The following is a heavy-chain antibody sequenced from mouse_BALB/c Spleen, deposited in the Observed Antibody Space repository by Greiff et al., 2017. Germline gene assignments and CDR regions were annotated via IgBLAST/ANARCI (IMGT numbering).Heavy chain of an antibody. Sequence: VQLVESGPGLVAPSQCLSITCTASGFSLTSYGVYWVRQPPGKGLEWLGVIWAGGSTNYYSALMYRLSISNDNTKSQVLLIMNSLQTDDTAMYCCARDTNGDGAMDDWGQGTTVTVSS. CDR1: GFSLTSYG. J-gene: IGHJ4*01. D-gene: IGHD4-1*01. CDR2: IWAGGST. V-gene: IGHV2-9*02. CDR3: ARDTNGDGAMDD.